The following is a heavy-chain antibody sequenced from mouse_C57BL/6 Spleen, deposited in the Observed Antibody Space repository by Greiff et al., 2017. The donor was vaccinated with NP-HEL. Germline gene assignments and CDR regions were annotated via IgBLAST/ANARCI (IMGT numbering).Heavy chain of an antibody. V-gene: IGHV1-19*01. CDR3: ASKRGVYYDYDRYAMDD. Sequence: EVQLQQSGPVLVKPGASVKMSCKASGYTFTDYYMNWVKQSHGKSLEWIGVINPYNGGTSYNQKFKGKATLTVDKSSSTAYMELNSLTSEDSAVYYCASKRGVYYDYDRYAMDDWGQGTSVTVSS. J-gene: IGHJ4*01. D-gene: IGHD2-4*01. CDR2: INPYNGGT. CDR1: GYTFTDYY.